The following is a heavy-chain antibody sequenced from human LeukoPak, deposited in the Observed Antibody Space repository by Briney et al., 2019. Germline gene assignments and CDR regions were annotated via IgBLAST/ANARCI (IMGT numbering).Heavy chain of an antibody. V-gene: IGHV4-38-2*02. D-gene: IGHD6-25*01. CDR1: GYSISSGYY. CDR2: IYHSGGT. CDR3: ARGQRV. Sequence: PSETLSLTCTVSGYSISSGYYWGWIRQPPGKGLEWIGSIYHSGGTYYNPSLKSRVTISVDTSKNQFSLKLSSVTAADTAVYYCARGQRVWGQGTLVTVSS. J-gene: IGHJ4*02.